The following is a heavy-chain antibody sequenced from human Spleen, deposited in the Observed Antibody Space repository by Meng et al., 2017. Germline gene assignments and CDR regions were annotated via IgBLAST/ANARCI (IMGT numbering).Heavy chain of an antibody. Sequence: GESLKISCAASGFTFSTYAMHWVRQAPGKGLEWVAVISYDGSNKHYADSVKGRFTVSRDNSKHTLYLQMNSLRAEDTAVYYCARSPIDKYDLSALPLDYWGQGTLVTVSS. CDR1: GFTFSTYA. CDR3: ARSPIDKYDLSALPLDY. V-gene: IGHV3-30*04. J-gene: IGHJ4*02. D-gene: IGHD3-16*01. CDR2: ISYDGSNK.